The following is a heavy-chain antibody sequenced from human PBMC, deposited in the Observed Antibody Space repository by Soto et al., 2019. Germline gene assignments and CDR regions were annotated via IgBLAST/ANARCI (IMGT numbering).Heavy chain of an antibody. CDR1: GFTFSSYG. D-gene: IGHD3-22*01. CDR2: IWYDGSNK. V-gene: IGHV3-33*08. Sequence: ESGGGVVQPGRSLRLSCAASGFTFSSYGMHWVRQAPGKGLEWVAVIWYDGSNKYYADSVKGRFTISRDNSKNTLYLQMNSLTAEDTAVYYCARELYDSSGYSIPYFDYWGQGTLVTVSS. CDR3: ARELYDSSGYSIPYFDY. J-gene: IGHJ4*02.